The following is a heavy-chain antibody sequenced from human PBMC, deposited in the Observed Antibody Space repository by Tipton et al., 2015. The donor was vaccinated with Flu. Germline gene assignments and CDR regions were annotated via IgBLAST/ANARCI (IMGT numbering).Heavy chain of an antibody. J-gene: IGHJ4*02. CDR1: GGSLSGYY. CDR2: IYTSGNT. CDR3: ARGRGNSGWRYLDY. Sequence: LRLSCYVSGGSLSGYYWSWIRQPAGKGLEWIGRIYTSGNTNYSPSLKSRVTMSVDTSKNQFSLKLSSMTAADTAVYYCARGRGNSGWRYLDYWGQGTLVTVSS. D-gene: IGHD6-19*01. V-gene: IGHV4-4*07.